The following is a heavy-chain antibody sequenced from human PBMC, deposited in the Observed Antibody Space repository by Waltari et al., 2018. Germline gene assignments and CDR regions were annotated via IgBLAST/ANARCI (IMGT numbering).Heavy chain of an antibody. V-gene: IGHV3-43*02. J-gene: IGHJ4*02. CDR2: IRGDGYST. D-gene: IGHD1-1*01. CDR3: AKDMIEGNEQFDY. Sequence: MRWGRQPQGNGLEWVSLIRGDGYSTYYTDSVKGPFTIPRDNSKTALYLKMSSLRTEGTALYYCAKDMIEGNEQFDYWGQGTLVTVSS.